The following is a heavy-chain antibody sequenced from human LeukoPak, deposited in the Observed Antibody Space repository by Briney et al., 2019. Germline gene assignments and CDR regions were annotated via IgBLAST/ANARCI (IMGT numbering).Heavy chain of an antibody. V-gene: IGHV1-2*02. CDR1: GYTFTGYY. J-gene: IGHJ6*03. CDR3: ASARTDTIFGVVVDYYYYMDV. CDR2: INPNSGGT. Sequence: ASVKVSCRASGYTFTGYYMHWVRQAPGQGLEWMGWINPNSGGTNYAQKFQGRVTMTRDTSISTAYMELSRLRSDDTAVYYCASARTDTIFGVVVDYYYYMDVWGKGTTVTVSS. D-gene: IGHD3-3*01.